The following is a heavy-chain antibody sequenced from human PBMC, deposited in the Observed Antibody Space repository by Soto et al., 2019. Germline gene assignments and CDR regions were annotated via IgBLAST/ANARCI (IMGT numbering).Heavy chain of an antibody. D-gene: IGHD3-22*01. CDR2: ISGSGGST. J-gene: IGHJ4*02. CDR3: AGRRVDYYDSSGYYYPFDY. CDR1: GFTVSSRY. V-gene: IGHV3-23*01. Sequence: PGGSLRLSCAASGFTVSSRYMGWVRQAPGKGLEWVSAISGSGGSTYYADSVKGRFTISRDNSKNTLYLQMNSLRAEDTAVYYCAGRRVDYYDSSGYYYPFDYWGQGTLVTVSS.